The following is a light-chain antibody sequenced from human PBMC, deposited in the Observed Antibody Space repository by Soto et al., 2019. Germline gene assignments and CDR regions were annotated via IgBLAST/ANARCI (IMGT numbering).Light chain of an antibody. CDR3: QHLNTYLIT. CDR1: QGISGF. J-gene: IGKJ5*01. V-gene: IGKV1-9*01. Sequence: DIQLTQSPSFLSASVGDRVTITCRASQGISGFLAWYQQKPGKAPKLLIYSTSTLETGVPSRFSGSASGTEFTLPISSLQPEDFATYYCQHLNTYLITFGQGTRLEIK. CDR2: STS.